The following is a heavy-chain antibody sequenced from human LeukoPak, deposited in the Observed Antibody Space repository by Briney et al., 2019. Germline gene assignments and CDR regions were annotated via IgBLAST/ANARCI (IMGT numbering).Heavy chain of an antibody. CDR1: GGSISSGAYF. V-gene: IGHV4-31*03. D-gene: IGHD1-7*01. J-gene: IGHJ6*02. CDR3: AGRGELYYYGLDV. CDR2: IYYSGTT. Sequence: SETLSLTCTVSGGSISSGAYFWSWIRQHPGKGLEWIGYIYYSGTTYYNPSLKSRVTMSLDTSKNQFSLKLSSVTAADTAVYYCAGRGELYYYGLDVWDQGTTVTVSS.